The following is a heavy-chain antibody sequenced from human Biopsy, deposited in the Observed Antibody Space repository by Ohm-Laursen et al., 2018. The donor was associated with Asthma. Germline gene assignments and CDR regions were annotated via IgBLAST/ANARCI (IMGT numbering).Heavy chain of an antibody. CDR1: GFSFSNFA. V-gene: IGHV3-30*01. CDR2: ISKDASTQ. Sequence: SLRLSCSASGFSFSNFAIHWVRQAPGKGLEWVGVISKDASTQDYADSVKGRFTMARDNSKNTLDLQMNSLREEDAAVYYCVRDGTDDAFDIWSQGTVVSVSS. D-gene: IGHD1-1*01. CDR3: VRDGTDDAFDI. J-gene: IGHJ3*02.